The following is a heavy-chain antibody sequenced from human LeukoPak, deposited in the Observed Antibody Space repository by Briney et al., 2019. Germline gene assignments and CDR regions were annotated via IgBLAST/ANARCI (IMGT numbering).Heavy chain of an antibody. CDR1: GFTFSSYA. Sequence: GGSLRLSCAASGFTFSSYAMSWVRQAPGKGLEWVSVIYSGGSTYYADSVKGRFTISRDNSKNTLYLQMNSLRAEDTAVYYCARGYSSGWYVYWGQGTLVTVSS. CDR3: ARGYSSGWYVY. V-gene: IGHV3-66*01. J-gene: IGHJ4*02. D-gene: IGHD6-19*01. CDR2: IYSGGST.